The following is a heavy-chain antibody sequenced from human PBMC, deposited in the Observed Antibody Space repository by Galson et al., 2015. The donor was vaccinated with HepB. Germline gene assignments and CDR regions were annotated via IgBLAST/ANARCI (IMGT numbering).Heavy chain of an antibody. CDR2: ISGSGGST. CDR1: GFTFSSYA. D-gene: IGHD3-3*01. CDR3: AKDHHSIYDFWSGPNDI. J-gene: IGHJ3*02. V-gene: IGHV3-23*01. Sequence: SLRLSCAASGFTFSSYAMSWVRQAPGKGLEWVSAISGSGGSTYYADSVKGRFTISRDNSKNTLYLQMNSLRAEDTAVYYCAKDHHSIYDFWSGPNDIWGQGTMVTVSS.